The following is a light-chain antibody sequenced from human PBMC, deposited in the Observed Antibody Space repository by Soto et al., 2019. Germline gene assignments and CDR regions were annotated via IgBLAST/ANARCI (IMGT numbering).Light chain of an antibody. J-gene: IGKJ1*01. CDR2: GAS. V-gene: IGKV3-15*01. CDR3: QQYSSWVWT. CDR1: QSISTK. Sequence: EIVMTQFPATLSKSPGESATFSCRASQSISTKLAWYQQRPGQAPRLLMYGASSGATGIPARFRGSGSGTEFTLTISSLQSEDFAVYYCQQYSSWVWTFGQGTKVDI.